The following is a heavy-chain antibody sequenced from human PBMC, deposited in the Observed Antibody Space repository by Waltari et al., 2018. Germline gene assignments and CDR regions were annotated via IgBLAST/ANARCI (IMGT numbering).Heavy chain of an antibody. V-gene: IGHV3-9*01. CDR1: GFTFDDYA. D-gene: IGHD3-3*01. J-gene: IGHJ3*02. CDR3: AKGATIFGPVRDAFDI. Sequence: EVQLVESGGGLVQPGRSLRLSCAASGFTFDDYAMHWVRQAPGKGLEWVSGISWNSGSIGYADSVKGRFTISRDNAKNSLYLQMNSLRAEDTALYYCAKGATIFGPVRDAFDIWGQGTMVTVSS. CDR2: ISWNSGSI.